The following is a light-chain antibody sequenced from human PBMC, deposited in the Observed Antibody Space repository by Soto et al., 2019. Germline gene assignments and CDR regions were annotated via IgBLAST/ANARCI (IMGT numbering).Light chain of an antibody. CDR2: GAS. CDR3: QQYNNWPSWT. J-gene: IGKJ1*01. Sequence: EIVMTQSPATLFVSPGERATLSCRAGQSVSSNLAWYQQKPGQAPRLLIYGASTRATGVPARFSGGGSGTEFTLTISSLQSEDFAVYYCQQYNNWPSWTFGQGTKV. V-gene: IGKV3-15*01. CDR1: QSVSSN.